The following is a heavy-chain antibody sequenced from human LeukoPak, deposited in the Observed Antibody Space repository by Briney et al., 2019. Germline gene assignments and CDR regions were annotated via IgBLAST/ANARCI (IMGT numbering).Heavy chain of an antibody. Sequence: GGSLRLSCAASGFTVSSNYMSWVRQAPGKGLEWVSVIYSGGSTYYADSVKGRFTISRDNSKNTLYLQMNNLRAEDTAVYYCARDGGYGSYVSPSNWFFDLWSRGTLVTVSS. D-gene: IGHD1-26*01. CDR1: GFTVSSNY. CDR3: ARDGGYGSYVSPSNWFFDL. V-gene: IGHV3-53*01. J-gene: IGHJ2*01. CDR2: IYSGGST.